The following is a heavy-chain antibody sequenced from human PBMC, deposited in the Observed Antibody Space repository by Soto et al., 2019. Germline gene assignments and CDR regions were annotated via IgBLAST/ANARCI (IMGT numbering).Heavy chain of an antibody. CDR2: INQDESES. CDR3: VSANIVGRPG. J-gene: IGHJ3*01. CDR1: GFSFKTFW. V-gene: IGHV3-7*01. Sequence: EMQLVESGGGSVQPGESLRLSCAASGFSFKTFWMSWVRQAPGKGLEWVANINQDESESHYVDSVKGRFTISSDNAKSSVSLQMNDLRVEDTAVYYCVSANIVGRPGGGQGTMVTVSS. D-gene: IGHD6-6*01.